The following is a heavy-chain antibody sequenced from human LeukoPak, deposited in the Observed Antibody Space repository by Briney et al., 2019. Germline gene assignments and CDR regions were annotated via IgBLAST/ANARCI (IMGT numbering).Heavy chain of an antibody. CDR3: ARARGVITKGHYYYYMDV. Sequence: GASVKVSCKASGYTFTGYYMHWVRQAPGQGLEWMGWINPNSGGTNYAKKFQGRVTMTRDTSISTAYMELSRLRSDDTAVYYCARARGVITKGHYYYYMDVWGKGTTVTVSS. D-gene: IGHD3-10*01. J-gene: IGHJ6*03. CDR1: GYTFTGYY. V-gene: IGHV1-2*02. CDR2: INPNSGGT.